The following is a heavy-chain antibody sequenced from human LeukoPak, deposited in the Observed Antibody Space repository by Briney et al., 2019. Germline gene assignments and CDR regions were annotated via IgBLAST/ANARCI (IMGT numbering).Heavy chain of an antibody. CDR2: IDPKSGGT. V-gene: IGHV1-2*02. D-gene: IGHD6-19*01. CDR3: ARAYSSGWYGSTDY. CDR1: GYTFIDYY. Sequence: ASVKVSCKASGYTFIDYYMHWVRQAPGQGLEWMGWIDPKSGGTSCAQKFQDRVAMIRDTSISTAYMELTRLRSDDTAVYYCARAYSSGWYGSTDYWGQGTLVTVSS. J-gene: IGHJ4*02.